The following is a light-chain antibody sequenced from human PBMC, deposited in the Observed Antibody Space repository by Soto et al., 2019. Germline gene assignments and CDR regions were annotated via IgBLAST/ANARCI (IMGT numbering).Light chain of an antibody. Sequence: EIVLSQSPATLSLFSGEGATVSCRASQSVSSHLAWYQQKRGQAPRLLIYDASSRAAGIPARFSGRGSGTDFTLTISCLEPEDFAIYYCQQRSNWPRTFGQGTKVDIK. CDR3: QQRSNWPRT. CDR2: DAS. CDR1: QSVSSH. V-gene: IGKV3-11*01. J-gene: IGKJ1*01.